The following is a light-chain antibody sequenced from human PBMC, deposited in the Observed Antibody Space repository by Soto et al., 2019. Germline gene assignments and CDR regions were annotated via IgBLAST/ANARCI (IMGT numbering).Light chain of an antibody. CDR2: NPS. Sequence: EIVMTQSPATLSVSQGERATLSCRASQSVSSNLAWDQQKPGQAPKHLIYNPSTRAPRIPATFSGSASGTEFTLTISSLQSEDFAIYYCQQYDNWPLTFGGGTKVDIK. CDR1: QSVSSN. V-gene: IGKV3-15*01. CDR3: QQYDNWPLT. J-gene: IGKJ4*01.